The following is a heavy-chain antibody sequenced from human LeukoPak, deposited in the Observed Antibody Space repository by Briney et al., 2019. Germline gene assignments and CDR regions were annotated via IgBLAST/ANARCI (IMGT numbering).Heavy chain of an antibody. CDR2: ISYDESDK. V-gene: IGHV3-30*18. CDR3: AKDRSNTWSFDS. D-gene: IGHD6-13*01. Sequence: GGSLRLSCAASGFLLTDYGMHWVRQAPGKGLEWLSMISYDESDKFYADSVRGRFTISRDTSRNTLYLRMYSLRVEDTAVYFCAKDRSNTWSFDSRGQGTLVTVSS. CDR1: GFLLTDYG. J-gene: IGHJ4*02.